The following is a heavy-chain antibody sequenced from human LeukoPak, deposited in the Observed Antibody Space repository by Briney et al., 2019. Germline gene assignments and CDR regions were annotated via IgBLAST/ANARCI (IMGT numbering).Heavy chain of an antibody. J-gene: IGHJ6*03. CDR1: GGSFSGYY. V-gene: IGHV4-34*01. CDR2: INHSGST. D-gene: IGHD6-13*01. CDR3: ARAISSWYFYDYYRHV. Sequence: NPSETLSLTCAVYGGSFSGYYWSWIRQPPGKGLEWIGEINHSGSTNYNPSLKSRVTISVDTSENQFSLKLSSVNAADTAVYYCARAISSWYFYDYYRHVWGKGPTVSVSS.